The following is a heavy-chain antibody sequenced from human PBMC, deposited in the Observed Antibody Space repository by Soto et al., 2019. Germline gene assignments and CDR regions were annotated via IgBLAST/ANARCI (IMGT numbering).Heavy chain of an antibody. J-gene: IGHJ4*02. CDR3: ARSLSAVIYFDY. Sequence: SETLSLTCTVSGGSISTYHWSWIRQPPGKGLEWIGYIYYSGSTNYNPSLKSRVTISVDTSKDQFFLKLSSVTAADTAVYYCARSLSAVIYFDYWGKGTLVTVPS. V-gene: IGHV4-59*01. CDR2: IYYSGST. D-gene: IGHD2-21*01. CDR1: GGSISTYH.